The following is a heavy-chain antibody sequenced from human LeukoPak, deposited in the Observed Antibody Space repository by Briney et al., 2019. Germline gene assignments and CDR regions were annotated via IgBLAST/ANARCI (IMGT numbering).Heavy chain of an antibody. J-gene: IGHJ5*02. Sequence: GGTLSLSCAASGFTFSSYAMSWVRQAPGKGLEWVSGVSGGGGTTYYAGPVRGGFILSRANSKNTLLRLMNSLRAEDTALYYCAKDPVESSQNWFDPWGHGTLVTASS. CDR1: GFTFSSYA. V-gene: IGHV3-23*01. CDR2: VSGGGGTT. CDR3: AKDPVESSQNWFDP.